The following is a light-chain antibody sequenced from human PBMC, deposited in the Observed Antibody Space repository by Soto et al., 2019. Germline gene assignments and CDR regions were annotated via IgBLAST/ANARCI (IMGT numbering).Light chain of an antibody. CDR2: DNN. V-gene: IGLV1-51*01. CDR3: GTLDSSLSEEV. Sequence: QSVLTQPPSVSAAPGQKVTISCSGSSSNIGNNYVSWYQQLPGTAPKLLIYDNNKRPSGIPDRFSGSKSGTSATLGITGLQTGDEADYYCGTLDSSLSEEVFGGGTKLTVL. J-gene: IGLJ2*01. CDR1: SSNIGNNY.